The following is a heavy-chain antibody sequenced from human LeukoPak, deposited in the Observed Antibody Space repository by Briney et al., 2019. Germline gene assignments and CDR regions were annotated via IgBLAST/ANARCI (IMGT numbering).Heavy chain of an antibody. D-gene: IGHD2-8*01. J-gene: IGHJ1*01. CDR2: INTDGSST. V-gene: IGHV3-74*01. Sequence: GGSLRLSCAASGFXFSSYWIHWVRQAPGKGLVWVSGINTDGSSTSYADSVKGRFTISRDNAKNTLYLQMNSLRAEDTAVYYCYGANAEHWGQGTPVTVSS. CDR1: GFXFSSYW. CDR3: YGANAEH.